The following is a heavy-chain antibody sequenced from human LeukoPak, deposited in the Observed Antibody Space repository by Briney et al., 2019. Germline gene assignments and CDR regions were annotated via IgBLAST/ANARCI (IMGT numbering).Heavy chain of an antibody. CDR3: ARSSIAAAWGTFDP. D-gene: IGHD6-13*01. V-gene: IGHV4-39*07. CDR1: GGSISSSSYY. J-gene: IGHJ5*02. CDR2: IYYSGST. Sequence: PSETLSLTCTVSGGSISSSSYYWGWIRQPPGKGLEWIGSIYYSGSTYYNPSLKSRVTISVDTSKNQFSLKLSSVTAADTAVYYCARSSIAAAWGTFDPWGQGTLVTVSS.